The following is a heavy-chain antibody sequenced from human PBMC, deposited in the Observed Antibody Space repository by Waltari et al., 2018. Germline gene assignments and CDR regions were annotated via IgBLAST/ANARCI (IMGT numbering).Heavy chain of an antibody. CDR1: GYTFSDYY. Sequence: EVQLLQSGAELKEPGTTVRISGQVSGYTFSDYYIHRVQQAPGKGLRWMGLVDPEDGETIYADNFQGRVTISADTSTDTAFMELSSLRSEDTAVFYCATALGDSSSASRPFDFWGQGTMITVSS. V-gene: IGHV1-69-2*01. CDR3: ATALGDSSSASRPFDF. J-gene: IGHJ3*01. CDR2: VDPEDGET. D-gene: IGHD6-19*01.